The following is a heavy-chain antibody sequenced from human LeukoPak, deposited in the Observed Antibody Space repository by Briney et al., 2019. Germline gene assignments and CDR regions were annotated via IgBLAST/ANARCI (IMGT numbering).Heavy chain of an antibody. CDR2: INQGGSEE. CDR1: GFTFSTYW. J-gene: IGHJ4*02. Sequence: GGSLRRSCAASGFTFSTYWMSWVRQAPGKGLEWVANINQGGSEEYYVDSVKGRFTISRDNAKNSLYLQMNSLRAEDTAVYYCARNNWYRFDYWGQGALVTVSS. D-gene: IGHD1-1*01. CDR3: ARNNWYRFDY. V-gene: IGHV3-7*01.